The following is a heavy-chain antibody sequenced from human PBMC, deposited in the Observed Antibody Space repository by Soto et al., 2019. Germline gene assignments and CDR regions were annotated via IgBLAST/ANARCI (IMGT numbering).Heavy chain of an antibody. Sequence: EVQLLESGGGLVQPGGSLRLSCAASGFTFSSYAMSWVRQAPGKGLEWVSAISGSGGSTYYADSVKGRFTISRDNSKNTLYLQMNSLRAEDTAVYYCARSSSSGWFLGDWYLDLWGRGTLVTVSS. CDR2: ISGSGGST. D-gene: IGHD6-19*01. CDR3: ARSSSSGWFLGDWYLDL. J-gene: IGHJ2*01. V-gene: IGHV3-23*01. CDR1: GFTFSSYA.